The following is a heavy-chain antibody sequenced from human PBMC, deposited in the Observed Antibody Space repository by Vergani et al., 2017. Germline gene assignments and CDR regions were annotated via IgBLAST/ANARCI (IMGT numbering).Heavy chain of an antibody. V-gene: IGHV3-30*18. CDR2: ISHDGSES. CDR3: AKAAGMGITVSATIDS. D-gene: IGHD3-10*02. J-gene: IGHJ4*02. CDR1: GFTSSYYG. Sequence: QVHLVESGGGVVQPGRSLRLSCVVSGFTSSYYGMHWVRQAPGKGLEWVAVISHDGSESFYGTSVTGRLTISRDNSKNTLFLQLSSLKAEDTSVYYCAKAAGMGITVSATIDSWGQGTLVLVSS.